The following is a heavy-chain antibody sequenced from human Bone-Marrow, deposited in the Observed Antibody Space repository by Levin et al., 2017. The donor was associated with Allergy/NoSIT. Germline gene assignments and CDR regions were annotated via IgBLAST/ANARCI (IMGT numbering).Heavy chain of an antibody. J-gene: IGHJ4*02. CDR1: GFTFSSAW. CDR3: ATEGSRIAAAVFEH. CDR2: IKGETDGGTR. D-gene: IGHD6-13*01. V-gene: IGHV3-15*05. Sequence: GGSLRLSCAGSGFTFSSAWMNWVRQTPGKGLQWIGRIKGETDGGTREYAAPLEGRVTISRDDSRATLFLEMNSLTTEDTGVYYCATEGSRIAAAVFEHWGQGTLVTVSS.